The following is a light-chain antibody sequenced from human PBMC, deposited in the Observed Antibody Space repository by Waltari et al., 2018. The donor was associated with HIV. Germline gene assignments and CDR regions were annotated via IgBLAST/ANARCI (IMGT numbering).Light chain of an antibody. V-gene: IGLV2-8*01. J-gene: IGLJ2*01. Sequence: QSALTQPPSASGFLGQSVTISCTGSSSHIGAYDFVSWFQQHPHSAPKLLLYEVTRRPATVSDRFSGSRSGNTAFLTVAGLQPDDEATYFCSSYGDSLKVLFGGGTNVTVL. CDR2: EVT. CDR3: SSYGDSLKVL. CDR1: SSHIGAYDF.